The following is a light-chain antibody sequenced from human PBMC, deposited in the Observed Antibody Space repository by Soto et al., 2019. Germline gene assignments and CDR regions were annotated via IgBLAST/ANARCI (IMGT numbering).Light chain of an antibody. CDR2: AAS. J-gene: IGKJ4*01. V-gene: IGKV1-12*01. Sequence: DIQMTQCPSXVSXXXXDXXXITXRASQGISSWLAWYQQKPGKAPKLLIYAASSLQSGVPSRFSGSGSGTDFTLTISSLQPEDFATYYCLQDNSYPLTFGGGTKVDIK. CDR3: LQDNSYPLT. CDR1: QGISSW.